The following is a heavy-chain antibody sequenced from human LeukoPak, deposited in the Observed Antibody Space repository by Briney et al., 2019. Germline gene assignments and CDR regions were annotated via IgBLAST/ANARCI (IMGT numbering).Heavy chain of an antibody. V-gene: IGHV3-21*01. D-gene: IGHD5-18*01. CDR3: ARAITNYGYIFDY. CDR2: ISSGSTDI. J-gene: IGHJ4*02. CDR1: GFTFSTYS. Sequence: GGSLRLSCAASGFTFSTYSMSWVRQAPGKGLEWVSSISSGSTDIYHADSVKGRFTISRDNARNSLYLQMNSLRAEDTAVYYCARAITNYGYIFDYWGQGTLVTVSS.